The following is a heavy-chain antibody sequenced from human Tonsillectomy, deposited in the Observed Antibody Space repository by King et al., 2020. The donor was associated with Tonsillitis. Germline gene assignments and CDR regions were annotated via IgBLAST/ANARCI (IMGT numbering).Heavy chain of an antibody. CDR1: GFTVSSSY. J-gene: IGHJ3*02. V-gene: IGHV3-53*04. CDR2: IYSGGST. D-gene: IGHD6-19*01. Sequence: VQLVESGGGLVQPGGSLRLSCAASGFTVSSSYMSWVRQAPGKGLEWVSVIYSGGSTYYADAAKGRFTITRHIPENTVYLQMNNLRPEDTALYYCSSDLEGGVAGWGGAFDMWGQGTMVTVSS. CDR3: SSDLEGGVAGWGGAFDM.